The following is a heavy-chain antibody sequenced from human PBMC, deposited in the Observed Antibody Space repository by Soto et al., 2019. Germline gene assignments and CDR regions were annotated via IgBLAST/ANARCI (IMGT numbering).Heavy chain of an antibody. Sequence: SVKVSCKASGGTFSSYAISWVRQAPGQGLEWMGGIIPIFGTVNYAQKFQGRVTITADESTSTAYMELSSLRSEDTAVYYCARDYGSGSINDDFDIWGQGTMVTVSS. J-gene: IGHJ3*02. V-gene: IGHV1-69*13. CDR2: IIPIFGTV. CDR3: ARDYGSGSINDDFDI. D-gene: IGHD3-10*01. CDR1: GGTFSSYA.